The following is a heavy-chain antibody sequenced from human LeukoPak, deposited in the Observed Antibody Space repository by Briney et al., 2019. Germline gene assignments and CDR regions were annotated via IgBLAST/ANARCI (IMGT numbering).Heavy chain of an antibody. CDR2: ISYDGGNK. Sequence: PGGSLRLSCSASGFTFSSYAMHWVRQAPGKGLEWVAVISYDGGNKYYADSVKGRFTISRDNSKSTLYLQMNSLRAEDTAVYYCARMATIKAYWGQGTLVTVSS. CDR3: ARMATIKAY. D-gene: IGHD5-24*01. J-gene: IGHJ4*02. CDR1: GFTFSSYA. V-gene: IGHV3-30-3*01.